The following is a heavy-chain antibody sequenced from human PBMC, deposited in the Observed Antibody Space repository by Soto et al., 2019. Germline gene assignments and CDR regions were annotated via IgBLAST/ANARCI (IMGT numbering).Heavy chain of an antibody. D-gene: IGHD6-25*01. J-gene: IGHJ4*02. CDR3: AKISATSYFDF. Sequence: EVQLVESGGGLVQPGGCLRLSCTASGFTFSDHYMDWVRQVPGKGLEWVGRIRKRSNGYTTEYPASVKGRFTISRDDSKNSMFLQMNSLKTEDTARYFCAKISATSYFDFWGQGTLVTVSS. CDR1: GFTFSDHY. CDR2: IRKRSNGYTT. V-gene: IGHV3-72*01.